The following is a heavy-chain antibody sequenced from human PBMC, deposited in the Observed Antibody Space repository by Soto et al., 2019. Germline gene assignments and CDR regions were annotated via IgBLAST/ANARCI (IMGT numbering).Heavy chain of an antibody. D-gene: IGHD4-4*01. Sequence: VESLKISCKASGYSFISYWNGWVRQMPGKGLEWMGIIYPSDSDTRYSPSFQGQVTISADKSISTAYLQWSSLKASDTAMYYCTRGAVTTSFDFWGLGTLVTVSS. CDR1: GYSFISYW. CDR2: IYPSDSDT. J-gene: IGHJ4*02. V-gene: IGHV5-51*01. CDR3: TRGAVTTSFDF.